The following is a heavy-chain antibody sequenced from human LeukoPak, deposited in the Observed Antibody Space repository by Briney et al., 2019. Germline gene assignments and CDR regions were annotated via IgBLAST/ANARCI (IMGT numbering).Heavy chain of an antibody. V-gene: IGHV4-61*08. J-gene: IGHJ6*02. CDR3: ARDRVVVTAYYGMDA. D-gene: IGHD2-21*02. CDR2: IYYSGST. CDR1: GGSVSNYAYY. Sequence: PSETLSLTCTVSGGSVSNYAYYWSWIRQPPGKGLEWIGHIYYSGSTNYNPSLKSRVTISIDTSKNQFSLKLTSVTAADTAVYYCARDRVVVTAYYGMDAWGQGTTVTVSS.